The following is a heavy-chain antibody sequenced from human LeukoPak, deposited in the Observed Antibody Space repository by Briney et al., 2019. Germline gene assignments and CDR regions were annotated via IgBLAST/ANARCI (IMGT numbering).Heavy chain of an antibody. Sequence: GGSLRLSCAASGFTFSSYAMSWVRQAPGKGLEWVSAISGSGGSTYYADSVKGWFTISRDNSKNTLYLQMNSLRAEDTAVYYCAKEQTGVLLWFGELLPNWFDPWGQGTLVTVSS. CDR2: ISGSGGST. CDR1: GFTFSSYA. CDR3: AKEQTGVLLWFGELLPNWFDP. J-gene: IGHJ5*02. V-gene: IGHV3-23*01. D-gene: IGHD3-10*01.